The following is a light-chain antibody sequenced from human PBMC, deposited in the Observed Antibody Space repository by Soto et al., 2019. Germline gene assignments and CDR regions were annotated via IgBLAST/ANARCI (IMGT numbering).Light chain of an antibody. V-gene: IGKV3-11*01. J-gene: IGKJ2*01. Sequence: EIVLTQSPATLSLSPGERATLSCRASQSVSSYLAWYQQKPGQAPRLLIYAASNRATGIPARFSGSGSGTDLPLPSGSLQPEDVAVAYSQLRSNWVGTTVGQGPKL. CDR3: QLRSNWVGTT. CDR1: QSVSSY. CDR2: AAS.